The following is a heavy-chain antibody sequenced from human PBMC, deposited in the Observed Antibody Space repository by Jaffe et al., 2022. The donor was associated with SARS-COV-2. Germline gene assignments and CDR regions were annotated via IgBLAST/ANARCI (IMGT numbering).Heavy chain of an antibody. D-gene: IGHD6-13*01. CDR1: GFTFNSYS. Sequence: VQLLESGGGLVQPGGSLRLSCAASGFTFNSYSMRWVRQAPGKGLEWVSAITGSGGGTYYADSVKGRFTISRDNSKNTLYLQMNSLRAEDTALYYCARAALTASGSSQYYFDCWGQGTLVTVSS. CDR3: ARAALTASGSSQYYFDC. CDR2: ITGSGGGT. V-gene: IGHV3-23*01. J-gene: IGHJ4*02.